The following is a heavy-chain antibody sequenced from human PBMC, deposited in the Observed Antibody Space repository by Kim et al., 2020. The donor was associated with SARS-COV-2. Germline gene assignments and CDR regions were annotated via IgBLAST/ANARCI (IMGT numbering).Heavy chain of an antibody. J-gene: IGHJ4*02. D-gene: IGHD3-22*01. Sequence: GGSLRLSCAASGFTFSSYAMSWVRQAPGKGLEWVSAISGSGGSTYYADSVKGRFTISRDNSKNTLYLQMNSLRAEDTAVYYCAKVFDLTMIVVVIPQPYYFDYWGQGTLVTVSS. CDR3: AKVFDLTMIVVVIPQPYYFDY. CDR2: ISGSGGST. CDR1: GFTFSSYA. V-gene: IGHV3-23*01.